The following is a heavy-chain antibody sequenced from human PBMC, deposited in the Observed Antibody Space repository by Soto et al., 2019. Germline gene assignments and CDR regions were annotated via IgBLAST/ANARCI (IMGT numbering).Heavy chain of an antibody. D-gene: IGHD3-10*01. CDR3: ARSRGSYYSNFDS. CDR1: ADTFTGYT. J-gene: IGHJ4*02. CDR2: VIPILGAS. Sequence: QVQLVQSGAEVKKPGSSVKVSCQASADTFTGYTVTWMRQAPGQGLEWVGRVIPILGASNFAQKFQGRVTISADKSTDTAYLVLTGLTSEDTAVYYCARSRGSYYSNFDSWGQGTLVTVSS. V-gene: IGHV1-69*08.